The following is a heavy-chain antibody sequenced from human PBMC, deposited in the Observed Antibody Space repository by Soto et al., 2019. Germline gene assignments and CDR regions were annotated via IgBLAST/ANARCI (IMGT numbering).Heavy chain of an antibody. J-gene: IGHJ5*01. CDR3: ARSWFGHPVPGFDS. CDR1: GYSVSRHTVA. Sequence: QVQLQQSGPGLVKPSQTLSLTCAISGYSVSRHTVAWNWIRQSPSRGLEWLGRTYYRSKWYDDYAESVKSRINSNPDTSKNQFARHLNSLTLEDTAVYYCARSWFGHPVPGFDSWGQGTLVTVSS. CDR2: TYYRSKWYD. V-gene: IGHV6-1*01. D-gene: IGHD2-2*01.